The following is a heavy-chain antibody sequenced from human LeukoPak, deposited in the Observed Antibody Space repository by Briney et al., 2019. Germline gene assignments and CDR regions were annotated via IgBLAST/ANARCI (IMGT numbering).Heavy chain of an antibody. V-gene: IGHV3-7*05. CDR2: IKQDGSEK. CDR1: GFTFRDYW. Sequence: GGSLRLSCAASGFTFRDYWMNWVRQAPGKGLEWVASIKQDGSEKYYVDSVKGRFTISRDNAKDSLYLQMNSLRAEDTAVYYCARDGTSIVGSLDYWGQGTLVTVSS. CDR3: ARDGTSIVGSLDY. J-gene: IGHJ4*02. D-gene: IGHD1-26*01.